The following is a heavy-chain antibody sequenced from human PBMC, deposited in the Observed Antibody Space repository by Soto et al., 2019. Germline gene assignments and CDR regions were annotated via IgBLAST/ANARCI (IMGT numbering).Heavy chain of an antibody. CDR1: GGSISSGGYY. Sequence: SETLSLTCTVSGGSISSGGYYWSWIRQHPGKGLEWIGYIYYSGSTYYNPSLKSRVTISVDTSKNQFSLKLSSVTAADTAVYYCGGGGLGYCVGGSCSPAELGGYYYGMEVWGQGTTVTVSS. J-gene: IGHJ6*02. CDR2: IYYSGST. CDR3: GGGGLGYCVGGSCSPAELGGYYYGMEV. V-gene: IGHV4-31*02. D-gene: IGHD2-15*01.